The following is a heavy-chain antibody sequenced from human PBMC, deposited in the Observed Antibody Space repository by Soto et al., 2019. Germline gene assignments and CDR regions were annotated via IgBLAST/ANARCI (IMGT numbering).Heavy chain of an antibody. V-gene: IGHV3-23*01. D-gene: IGHD6-13*01. Sequence: QAPGKGLEWVSAISGSGGSTYYAGSVKGRFTISRDNSKNTLYLQMNSLRAEDTAVYYCAKAKDSSSWYPVYFQHWGQGTLVTVSS. J-gene: IGHJ1*01. CDR3: AKAKDSSSWYPVYFQH. CDR2: ISGSGGST.